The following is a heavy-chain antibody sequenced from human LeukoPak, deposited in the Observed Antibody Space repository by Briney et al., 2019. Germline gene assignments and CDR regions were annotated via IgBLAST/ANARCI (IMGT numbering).Heavy chain of an antibody. V-gene: IGHV3-23*01. CDR1: GFMFSDFT. CDR3: GKEGGA. J-gene: IGHJ5*02. Sequence: GGSLRLSCAASGFMFSDFTMTWVRQAPGKGREWVSAIGGRGGSTYYADSLGGRFTISRDNSKDMLYLQMNSLKVEDTATYYCGKEGGAWGQGTKVTVSS. CDR2: IGGRGGST. D-gene: IGHD3-16*01.